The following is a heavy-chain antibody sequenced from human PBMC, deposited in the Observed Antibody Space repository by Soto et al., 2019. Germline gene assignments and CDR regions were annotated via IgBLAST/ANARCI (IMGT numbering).Heavy chain of an antibody. Sequence: VQLLESGGGLVQPGGSLRLSCVASGFTFSSYAMSWVRQAPGQRLEWVATFSGGRDTTWHADSVKGRFTVSRDSSKNRLSRKMTGLSPRETALFYFAKAPSETCPGSISNFLASWGKGTLVPSPQ. D-gene: IGHD3-3*01. J-gene: IGHJ5*02. CDR2: FSGGRDTT. V-gene: IGHV3-23*01. CDR1: GFTFSSYA. CDR3: AKAPSETCPGSISNFLAS.